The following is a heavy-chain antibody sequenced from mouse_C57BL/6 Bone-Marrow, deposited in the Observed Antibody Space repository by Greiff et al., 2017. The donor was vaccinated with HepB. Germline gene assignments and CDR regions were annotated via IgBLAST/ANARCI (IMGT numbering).Heavy chain of an antibody. Sequence: QVTLKESGPGILQSSQTLSLTCSFSGFSLSTSGMGVSWIRQPSGKGLEWPAHIYWDDDKRYNPSLKSRLTISKDTSRNQVFLKITSVDTADTATYYCARRGADWYFDVWGTGTTVTVSS. CDR3: ARRGADWYFDV. CDR1: GFSLSTSGMG. J-gene: IGHJ1*03. CDR2: IYWDDDK. V-gene: IGHV8-12*01.